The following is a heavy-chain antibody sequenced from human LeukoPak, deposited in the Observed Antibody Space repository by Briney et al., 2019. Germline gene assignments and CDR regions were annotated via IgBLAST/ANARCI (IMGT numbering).Heavy chain of an antibody. CDR1: GFTFSRYS. J-gene: IGHJ4*02. CDR3: AREDDDLYYFDY. Sequence: GGSLRLSCAASGFTFSRYSMNWVRQAPGKGLEWVSSISSSSRHIYYADSVKGRFTISRDNAKNSLYLQMNSLRAEDTAVYYCAREDDDLYYFDYWGQGTLVTVSS. V-gene: IGHV3-21*01. D-gene: IGHD1-1*01. CDR2: ISSSSRHI.